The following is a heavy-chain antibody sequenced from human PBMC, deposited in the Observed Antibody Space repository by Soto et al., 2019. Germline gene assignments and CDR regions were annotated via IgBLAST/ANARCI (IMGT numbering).Heavy chain of an antibody. J-gene: IGHJ4*02. Sequence: GGSLRLSCAASGFTVSSKYMSWVRQAPGKGLEWVSLIQSGGPTYYADSVKGRFTISRDNSKNTLYLQMNSLRAEDTAVYYCAKILYYDSSGYSLRDYWGQGTLVTVSS. CDR3: AKILYYDSSGYSLRDY. CDR2: IQSGGPT. V-gene: IGHV3-53*01. D-gene: IGHD3-22*01. CDR1: GFTVSSKY.